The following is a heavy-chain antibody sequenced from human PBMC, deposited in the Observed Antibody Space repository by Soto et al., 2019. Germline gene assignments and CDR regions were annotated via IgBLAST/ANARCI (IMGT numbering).Heavy chain of an antibody. CDR2: VDWEDDK. CDR3: ARMTSPLDSGTYFYEPCFDS. Sequence: PTQTLTLRCTFSGFSLNTEWLCVSWVRQPPGKALEWLALVDWEDDKHYSTSLKTRLTISKDNSKNQVVLTVTDMDLADTATYYCARMTSPLDSGTYFYEPCFDSCAQAPLLTVSS. J-gene: IGHJ4*02. V-gene: IGHV2-70*19. CDR1: GFSLNTEWLC. D-gene: IGHD3-10*01.